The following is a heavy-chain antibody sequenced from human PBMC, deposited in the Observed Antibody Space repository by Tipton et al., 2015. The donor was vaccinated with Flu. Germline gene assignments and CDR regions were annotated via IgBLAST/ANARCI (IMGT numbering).Heavy chain of an antibody. D-gene: IGHD3-3*01. V-gene: IGHV3-7*03. CDR1: EFTFSSYW. CDR2: IKQDGNEK. Sequence: GSLRLSCAASEFTFSSYWMHWVRQAPGKGLEWVANIKQDGNEKYYVDSVKGRFTISRDNAKNSLYLQMNSLRAEDTAVYYCARASGVLEWRSWTFDYWGKGTLVTVSS. CDR3: ARASGVLEWRSWTFDY. J-gene: IGHJ4*02.